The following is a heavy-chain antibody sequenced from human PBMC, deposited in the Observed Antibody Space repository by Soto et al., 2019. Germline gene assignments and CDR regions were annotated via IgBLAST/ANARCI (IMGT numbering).Heavy chain of an antibody. J-gene: IGHJ4*02. CDR1: GGSISSSSYY. CDR2: IYYSGST. D-gene: IGHD6-19*01. CDR3: ARDSASGLDY. V-gene: IGHV4-39*07. Sequence: PSETLSLTCTVSGGSISSSSYYWGWIRQPPGKGPEWIGSIYYSGSTYYNPSLKSRVTISVDTSKNQFSLKLSSVTAADTAVYYCARDSASGLDYWGQGTLVTVSS.